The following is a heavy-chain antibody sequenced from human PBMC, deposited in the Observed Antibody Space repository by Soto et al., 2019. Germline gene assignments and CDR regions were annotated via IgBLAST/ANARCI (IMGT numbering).Heavy chain of an antibody. J-gene: IGHJ3*02. CDR1: GGSISSGDYY. CDR3: GRVWGYCTTGVCYTAFDI. Sequence: PSETLSLTCTVSGGSISSGDYYWSWIRQPPGKGLEWIGYIYYSGSTYYNPSLKRRVTISVDTSKNQFSLKLSSVTAADTAVYYCGRVWGYCTTGVCYTAFDIWGQGTMVTVSS. CDR2: IYYSGST. V-gene: IGHV4-30-4*01. D-gene: IGHD2-8*01.